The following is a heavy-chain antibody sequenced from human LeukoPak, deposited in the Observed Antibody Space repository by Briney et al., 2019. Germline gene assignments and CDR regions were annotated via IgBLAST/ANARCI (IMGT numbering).Heavy chain of an antibody. J-gene: IGHJ4*02. CDR1: GFTFSSYA. CDR2: ISGSGGST. Sequence: PGGSLRLSCAASGFTFSSYAMSWVRQAPGKGLEWVSAISGSGGSTYYADSVKGRFTISRDNSKNTLYLQMNSLRAEDTAVYYCAKAPGGVLLWFGEFIDYWGQGTLVTVSS. CDR3: AKAPGGVLLWFGEFIDY. V-gene: IGHV3-23*01. D-gene: IGHD3-10*01.